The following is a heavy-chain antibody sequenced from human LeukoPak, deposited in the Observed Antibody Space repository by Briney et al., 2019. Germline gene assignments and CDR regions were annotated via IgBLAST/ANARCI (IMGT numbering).Heavy chain of an antibody. J-gene: IGHJ5*02. Sequence: SETLSLTCTVSGGSISSYYWSWIRQPPGKGLEWIGEINHSGSTNYNPSLKSRVTISVDTSKNQFSLKLSSVTAADTAVYYCARFVYWFDPWGQGTLVTVSS. CDR3: ARFVYWFDP. V-gene: IGHV4-34*01. CDR2: INHSGST. CDR1: GGSISSYY.